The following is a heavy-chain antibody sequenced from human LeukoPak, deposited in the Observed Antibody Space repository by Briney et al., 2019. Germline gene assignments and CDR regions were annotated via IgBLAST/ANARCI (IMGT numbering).Heavy chain of an antibody. CDR3: ARGSGRSSWYPAHRTFDY. CDR2: MNPNSGNT. J-gene: IGHJ4*02. V-gene: IGHV1-8*01. CDR1: GYTFTSYD. D-gene: IGHD6-13*01. Sequence: ASMKVSCKASGYTFTSYDINWVRQATGQGLEWMGWMNPNSGNTGYAQKFQGRVTMTRNTSISTAYMELSSLRSEDTAVYYCARGSGRSSWYPAHRTFDYWGQGTLVTVSS.